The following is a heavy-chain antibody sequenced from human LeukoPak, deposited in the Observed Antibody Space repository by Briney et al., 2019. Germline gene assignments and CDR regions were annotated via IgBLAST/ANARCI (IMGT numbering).Heavy chain of an antibody. CDR2: LYYSGST. CDR1: GGSIWSRDYY. V-gene: IGHV4-39*07. D-gene: IGHD7-27*01. Sequence: KASETLSLTCTVSGGSIWSRDYYWVWIRQPPGKGLQWIGSLYYSGSTYYNPSLKSRVTILRDTSKNQFSLKLSSVTAADTAVYYCARVTLGIEGFFDYWGQGTLVTVSS. J-gene: IGHJ4*02. CDR3: ARVTLGIEGFFDY.